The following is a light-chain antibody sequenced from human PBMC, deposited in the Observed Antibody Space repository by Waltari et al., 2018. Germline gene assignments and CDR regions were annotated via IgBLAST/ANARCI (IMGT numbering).Light chain of an antibody. CDR2: DAS. V-gene: IGKV1-13*02. CDR1: QGIGTS. Sequence: ATQLTQSPSPLSASVGDRVTIICWASQGIGTSLAWYQQKPGRSPKLLIYDASSLESGVPTRFSGSGSGAEFSLTIRTLQPEDLATYYCQQYRTYPVTFGQGTRLEIK. J-gene: IGKJ5*01. CDR3: QQYRTYPVT.